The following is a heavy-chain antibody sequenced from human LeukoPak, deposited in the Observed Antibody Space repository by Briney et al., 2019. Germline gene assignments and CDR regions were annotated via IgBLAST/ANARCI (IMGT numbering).Heavy chain of an antibody. CDR1: GFIFSTCA. CDR2: ISGSGGST. Sequence: PGGSLRLSCAASGFIFSTCAMSWVRQAPGKGLEWVSAISGSGGSTYYADSVKGRFTISRDNSKNTLYLQMNSLRAEDTAVYYCARAQYNWNLGYWSQGTLVTVSS. D-gene: IGHD1-20*01. CDR3: ARAQYNWNLGY. J-gene: IGHJ4*02. V-gene: IGHV3-23*01.